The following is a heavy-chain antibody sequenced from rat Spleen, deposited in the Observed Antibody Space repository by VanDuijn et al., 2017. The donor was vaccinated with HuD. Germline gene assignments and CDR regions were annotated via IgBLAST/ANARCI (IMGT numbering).Heavy chain of an antibody. J-gene: IGHJ4*01. D-gene: IGHD1-11*01. CDR1: GFSLTSYS. Sequence: QVQLKESGPGLVQPSETLSLTCTVSGFSLTSYSVSWVRQPSGKGPEWMGRMWYDGDTAYNSLLKSRLSISRDISKSQVFLKMNSLQTEDTATYYCTTGRTRGVMDAWGQGASVTVSS. V-gene: IGHV2-34*01. CDR2: MWYDGDT. CDR3: TTGRTRGVMDA.